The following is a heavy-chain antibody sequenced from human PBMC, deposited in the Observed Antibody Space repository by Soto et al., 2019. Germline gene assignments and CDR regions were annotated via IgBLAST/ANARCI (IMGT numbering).Heavy chain of an antibody. CDR2: INADGGST. CDR3: IKVLTRGVGVPRFYFDS. V-gene: IGHV3-74*01. CDR1: GFTFSNDW. Sequence: EVQLVASGGGLVQPGGSLRLSCAASGFTFSNDWMHWVRQAPGKGLEWVSRINADGGSTHYADSVRGRFTISRDNAKNTLFLQLNSLRVEDTAIYYCIKVLTRGVGVPRFYFDSWGQGTLVTVSA. J-gene: IGHJ4*02. D-gene: IGHD3-9*01.